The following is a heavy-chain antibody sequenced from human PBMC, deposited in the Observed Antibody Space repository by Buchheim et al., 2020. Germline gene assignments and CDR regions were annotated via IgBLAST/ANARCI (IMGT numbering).Heavy chain of an antibody. J-gene: IGHJ4*02. D-gene: IGHD1-26*01. Sequence: QVQLVQSGAEVKEPGASVKVSCKASGYTFTCYYLRWVRQAPGQGLEWMGIINHSGGSTSYAQKFQGRVTMTRDPSQSTVYMELSSLRSEDTAVYYCARVHGSYYVIDYWGQGTL. CDR1: GYTFTCYY. CDR3: ARVHGSYYVIDY. V-gene: IGHV1-46*01. CDR2: INHSGGST.